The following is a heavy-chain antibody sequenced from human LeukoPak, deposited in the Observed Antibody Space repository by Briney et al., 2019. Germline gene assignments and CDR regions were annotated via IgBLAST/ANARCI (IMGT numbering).Heavy chain of an antibody. J-gene: IGHJ1*01. D-gene: IGHD2-15*01. Sequence: SGTLSLTCTVSGGSISSHYWSWIRQPPGKGLEWMGYIYYSGSTKYNPSLTSRVTISVDTSKHQFSLKLSSVTAADTAVYYCPRALLRYFQHWGQGTLVTVSS. V-gene: IGHV4-59*11. CDR2: IYYSGST. CDR3: PRALLRYFQH. CDR1: GGSISSHY.